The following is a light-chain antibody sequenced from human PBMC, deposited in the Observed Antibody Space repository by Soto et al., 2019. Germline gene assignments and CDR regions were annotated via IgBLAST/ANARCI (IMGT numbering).Light chain of an antibody. J-gene: IGKJ1*01. Sequence: EIVLTQSPATLSLSPGERATLSCRASQSVRTYLAWYQQKPGQAPRLLIYDASNRATGVPARFSGSGSGTAFTLTTSSLEPEEFAVYYCQQRSNWLWTFGQGTKVEIK. CDR2: DAS. V-gene: IGKV3-11*01. CDR1: QSVRTY. CDR3: QQRSNWLWT.